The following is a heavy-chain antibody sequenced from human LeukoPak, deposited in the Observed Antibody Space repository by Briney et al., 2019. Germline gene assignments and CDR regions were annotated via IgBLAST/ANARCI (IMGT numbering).Heavy chain of an antibody. J-gene: IGHJ3*02. CDR2: ISYDGSNK. D-gene: IGHD3-22*01. CDR1: GFTFSSYA. Sequence: GRSLRLSCAASGFTFSSYAMHWVRQAPGKGLEWVAVISYDGSNKYYVDSVKGRFTISRDNSKNTLYLQMNSLRAEDTAVYYCARDQEGSSGYKGAFDIWGQGTMVTVSS. CDR3: ARDQEGSSGYKGAFDI. V-gene: IGHV3-30-3*01.